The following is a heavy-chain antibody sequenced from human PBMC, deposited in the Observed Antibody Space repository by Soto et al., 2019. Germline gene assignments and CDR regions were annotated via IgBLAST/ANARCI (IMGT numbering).Heavy chain of an antibody. Sequence: GGSLRLSCAASGFTFSSYSMNWVRQAPGKGLERVSYISSSSSTIYYADSVKGRFTISRDNAKNSLYLQMNSLRDEDTAVYYCARDELLWFGELLLSYYYYGMDVWGQGTTVTVSS. CDR3: ARDELLWFGELLLSYYYYGMDV. CDR1: GFTFSSYS. D-gene: IGHD3-10*01. J-gene: IGHJ6*02. CDR2: ISSSSSTI. V-gene: IGHV3-48*02.